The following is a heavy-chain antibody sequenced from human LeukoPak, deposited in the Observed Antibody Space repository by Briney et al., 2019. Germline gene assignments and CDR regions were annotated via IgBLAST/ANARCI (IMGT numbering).Heavy chain of an antibody. CDR2: IYSGGST. J-gene: IGHJ4*02. CDR1: GFIVSTNY. V-gene: IGHV3-53*01. Sequence: PGGSLRLSCAASGFIVSTNYMNWVRQAPGKGLEWVSVIYSGGSTDYADSVKGRFTISRDNSKNTLYLQMNGLRAEDTAMYYCAREKGILWGQGTLVTVSS. CDR3: AREKGIL.